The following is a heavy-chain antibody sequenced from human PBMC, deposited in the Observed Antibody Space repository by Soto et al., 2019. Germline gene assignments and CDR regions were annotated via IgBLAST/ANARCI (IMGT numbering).Heavy chain of an antibody. V-gene: IGHV3-30*18. CDR2: ISYDGGNR. J-gene: IGHJ5*02. D-gene: IGHD1-26*01. CDR3: AKTLLLYSGSNDDS. CDR1: GFSFSGYG. Sequence: QVQLVESGGGVVQPGRSLRLSCAASGFSFSGYGMHWVRQAPDKGLEWVAIISYDGGNRYYAESVKGRFTISRDNSKNTVFLEMNSLRSEDTAMYYYAKTLLLYSGSNDDSWGQGTLVTVSS.